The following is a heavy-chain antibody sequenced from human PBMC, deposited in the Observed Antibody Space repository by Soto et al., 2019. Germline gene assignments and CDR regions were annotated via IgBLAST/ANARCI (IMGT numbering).Heavy chain of an antibody. V-gene: IGHV3-7*01. J-gene: IGHJ4*02. Sequence: GGSLRLSCAASGFTFSSYWMSWVRQAPGKGLEWVANIKQDGSEKYYVDSVKGRFTISRDNAKNSLYLQMNSLRAEDTAVYYCARRMSLFWSGYYKLYYFDYWGQGTLVTVSS. CDR3: ARRMSLFWSGYYKLYYFDY. CDR2: IKQDGSEK. CDR1: GFTFSSYW. D-gene: IGHD3-3*01.